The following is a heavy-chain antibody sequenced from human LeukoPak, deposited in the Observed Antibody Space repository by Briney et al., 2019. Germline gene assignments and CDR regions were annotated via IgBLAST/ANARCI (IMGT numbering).Heavy chain of an antibody. J-gene: IGHJ3*02. Sequence: GGSLRLSCVAPGLTFENFAMHWVRQVPGKGLEWVSGLNWNSRNIGYADSVKGRFTISRDNTKNSLYLEMNSLRPEDMAFYFCAKGSSGTYSAAFDIWGQGTMVSVSS. CDR2: LNWNSRNI. V-gene: IGHV3-9*03. CDR3: AKGSSGTYSAAFDI. D-gene: IGHD1-26*01. CDR1: GLTFENFA.